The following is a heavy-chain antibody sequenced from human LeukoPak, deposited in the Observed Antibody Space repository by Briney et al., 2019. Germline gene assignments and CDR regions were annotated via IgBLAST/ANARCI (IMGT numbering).Heavy chain of an antibody. V-gene: IGHV4-4*07. Sequence: SETLSLTCTVSGESINPYYWNWIRQPAGKGLEWIGHIYKSGSTNYNPSLKSRVTMSLDTSKNQFSLKLRSVTAVDTAVYFCARSFLDYMDVWGKGTTVTVSS. CDR3: ARSFLDYMDV. J-gene: IGHJ6*03. CDR2: IYKSGST. D-gene: IGHD2/OR15-2a*01. CDR1: GESINPYY.